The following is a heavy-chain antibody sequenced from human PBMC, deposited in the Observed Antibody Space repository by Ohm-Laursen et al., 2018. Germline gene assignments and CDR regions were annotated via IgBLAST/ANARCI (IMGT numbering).Heavy chain of an antibody. CDR1: GFTFSNYW. D-gene: IGHD2-21*01. CDR3: ARGKLYCGGDCFDY. J-gene: IGHJ4*02. Sequence: RLSCAASGFTFSNYWMHWVRQAPGKGLVWVSRIITDGSITSYADSVKGRFTISRDNAKNTLFLQMSSLRAEDTAVYYCARGKLYCGGDCFDYWGQGTLVTVSS. V-gene: IGHV3-74*01. CDR2: IITDGSIT.